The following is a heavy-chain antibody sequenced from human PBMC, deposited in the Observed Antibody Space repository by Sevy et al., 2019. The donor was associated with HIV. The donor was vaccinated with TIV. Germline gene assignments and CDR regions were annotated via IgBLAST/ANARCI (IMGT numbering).Heavy chain of an antibody. D-gene: IGHD1-26*01. CDR2: IYYNGHI. CDR3: AGENAWGRGYS. Sequence: SETLSLTCTVSGGSITSLYWNWFRQPPGKGLEWMANIYYNGHINYNPSLKSRVTLSLDTSKNQFSLRLSSVTAADTAMYYCAGENAWGRGYSWGQGTLVTVSS. CDR1: GGSITSLY. V-gene: IGHV4-59*08. J-gene: IGHJ4*02.